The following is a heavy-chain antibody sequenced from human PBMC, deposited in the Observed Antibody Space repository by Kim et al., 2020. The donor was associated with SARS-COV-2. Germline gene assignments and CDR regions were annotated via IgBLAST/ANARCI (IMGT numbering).Heavy chain of an antibody. CDR3: ARHVPGTVTKIDY. D-gene: IGHD1-1*01. CDR1: GGSISSSSYY. J-gene: IGHJ4*02. CDR2: IYYSGST. Sequence: SETLSLTCTVSGGSISSSSYYWGWIRQPPGKGLEWIGSIYYSGSTYYNPSLKSRVTISVDTSKNQFSLKLSSVTAADTAVYYCARHVPGTVTKIDYWGQGTLVTVSS. V-gene: IGHV4-39*01.